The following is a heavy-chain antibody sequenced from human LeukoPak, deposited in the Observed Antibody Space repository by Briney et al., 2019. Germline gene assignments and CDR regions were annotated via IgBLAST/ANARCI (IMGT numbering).Heavy chain of an antibody. J-gene: IGHJ4*02. CDR2: ISGSGGST. CDR1: GFTFSSYA. Sequence: GGSLRLSCAASGFTFSSYAMSWVRQAPGKGLEWVSAISGSGGSTYYADSVKGRFTISRDNSKNTLYLQMNSLRAEDTAVYYCAKDRPVYGFWSGPTKAIDYWGQGTLVTVS. V-gene: IGHV3-23*01. CDR3: AKDRPVYGFWSGPTKAIDY. D-gene: IGHD3-3*01.